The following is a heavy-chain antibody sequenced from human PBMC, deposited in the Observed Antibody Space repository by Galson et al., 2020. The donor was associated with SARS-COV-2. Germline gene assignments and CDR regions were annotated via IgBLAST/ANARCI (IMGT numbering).Heavy chain of an antibody. CDR3: ARAHHYDFWSGTDWYFDL. D-gene: IGHD3-3*01. J-gene: IGHJ2*01. V-gene: IGHV4-38-2*02. CDR2: IYYSGST. Sequence: SETLSLTCTVSGYSISSGYYWGWIRQPPGKGLEWIGSIYYSGSTYYNPSLKSRVTISVDTSKNQFSLKLSSVTAADTAVYYCARAHHYDFWSGTDWYFDLWGRGTLVTVSS. CDR1: GYSISSGYY.